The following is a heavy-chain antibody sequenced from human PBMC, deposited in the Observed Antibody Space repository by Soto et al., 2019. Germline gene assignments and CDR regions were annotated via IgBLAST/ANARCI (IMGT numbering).Heavy chain of an antibody. J-gene: IGHJ5*02. CDR1: GYTFTSYG. CDR3: AICSGGSCHPGGFDP. CDR2: ISAYNGNT. V-gene: IGHV1-18*01. Sequence: ASVKVSCKASGYTFTSYGISWVRQAPGQGLEWMGWISAYNGNTNYAQKLQGRVTMTTDTSTSTAYMELRSLRSDDTAVYYCAICSGGSCHPGGFDPWGQGTLVTSPQ. D-gene: IGHD2-15*01.